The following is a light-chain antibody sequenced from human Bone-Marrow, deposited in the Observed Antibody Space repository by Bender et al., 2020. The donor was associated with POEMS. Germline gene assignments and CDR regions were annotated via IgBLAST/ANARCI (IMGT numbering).Light chain of an antibody. CDR2: DVD. CDR3: CLYASRPYV. V-gene: IGLV2-23*02. J-gene: IGLJ1*01. Sequence: QSALTQPASVSGSPGQSITLSCTGISSDIASYNFVSWYQYHPGKAPKLMIYDVDKRPSGVSHRFSGSKSGNTASLTISGLQAEDEADYYCCLYASRPYVFGTGTKVTVL. CDR1: SSDIASYNF.